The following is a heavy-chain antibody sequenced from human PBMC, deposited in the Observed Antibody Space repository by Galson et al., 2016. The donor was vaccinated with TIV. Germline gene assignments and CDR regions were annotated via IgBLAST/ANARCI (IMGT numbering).Heavy chain of an antibody. V-gene: IGHV1-69*01. Sequence: KVSCKASGGTFNKYAISWVRQAPGQGLERMGGIIPIFRTSRYAQKFQGRVTITADEYMSTVDMELSSLRSEDTAVYYCVRGMGATTYYQYGMDVWGQGTTVTVSS. CDR1: GGTFNKYA. CDR2: IIPIFRTS. D-gene: IGHD1-26*01. J-gene: IGHJ6*02. CDR3: VRGMGATTYYQYGMDV.